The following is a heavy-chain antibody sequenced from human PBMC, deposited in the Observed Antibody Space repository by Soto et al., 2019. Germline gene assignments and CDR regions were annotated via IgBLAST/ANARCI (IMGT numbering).Heavy chain of an antibody. CDR2: ISGSGSDR. V-gene: IGHV3-23*01. CDR3: TKTPRSYYYYMDV. Sequence: EVQVLESGGDLVQPGGSLRLSCVASGFTFSTYAMNWVRQAPGKGLEWVSGISGSGSDRYYADSVRGRFTISRDNSNNTLNLQMDSLRAEDTAIYYCTKTPRSYYYYMDVWGKGTTVTVSS. CDR1: GFTFSTYA. D-gene: IGHD3-10*01. J-gene: IGHJ6*03.